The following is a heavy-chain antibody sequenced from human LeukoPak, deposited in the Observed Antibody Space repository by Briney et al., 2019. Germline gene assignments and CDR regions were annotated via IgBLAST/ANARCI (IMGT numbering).Heavy chain of an antibody. CDR1: GDSINNSNW. CDR3: ARDRYYDILTGYFGVDAFDS. V-gene: IGHV4-4*02. D-gene: IGHD3-9*01. J-gene: IGHJ3*02. CDR2: IYHVGST. Sequence: SETLSLTCAVSGDSINNSNWWSWVRQPPGKGLEWIGEIYHVGSTNYNPSLESRVTMSLDKSKNQFSLKLSSVTAADTAVYYCARDRYYDILTGYFGVDAFDSWGQGTMVTVSS.